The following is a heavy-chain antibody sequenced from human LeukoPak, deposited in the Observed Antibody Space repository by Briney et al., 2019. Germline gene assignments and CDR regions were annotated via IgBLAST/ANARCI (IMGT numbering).Heavy chain of an antibody. D-gene: IGHD6-19*01. Sequence: GGSLRLSCAASGFTFSSYGMHWVRQAPGKGLEWVAFIRYDGSNKYYADSVKGRFTISRDNSKNTLYLQMNSLRAEDTAVYYCAKAGRGYSSGWYQDWGQGTLVTVSS. CDR3: AKAGRGYSSGWYQD. J-gene: IGHJ4*02. V-gene: IGHV3-30*02. CDR2: IRYDGSNK. CDR1: GFTFSSYG.